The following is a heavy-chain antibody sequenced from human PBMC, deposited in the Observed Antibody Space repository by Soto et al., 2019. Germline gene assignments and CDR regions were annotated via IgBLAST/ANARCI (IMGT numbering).Heavy chain of an antibody. J-gene: IGHJ4*02. CDR2: IYYSGST. Sequence: PSETLSLTCTVSGGSVSSGSYYWSWIRQPPGKGLEWIGYIYYSGSTNYNPSLKGRVTISVDTSKNQFSLKLSSVTAADTAVYYCARGNLVTTVTTYYFDYWGQGTLVTVSS. CDR1: GGSVSSGSYY. CDR3: ARGNLVTTVTTYYFDY. V-gene: IGHV4-61*01. D-gene: IGHD4-17*01.